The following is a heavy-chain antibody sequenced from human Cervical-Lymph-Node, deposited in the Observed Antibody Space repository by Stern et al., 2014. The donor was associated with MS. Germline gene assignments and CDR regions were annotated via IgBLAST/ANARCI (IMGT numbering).Heavy chain of an antibody. CDR3: ARLPDVDDSGGYYDDF. J-gene: IGHJ4*02. CDR1: GYSFTHFW. CDR2: IYPGDSDP. Sequence: EVHLVESGAEVKKPGESLRISCKGSGYSFTHFWIGWVRQMPGKGLEWVGIIYPGDSDPRYRPSFQGQVTISADKTITTAYLEWSSLKASDTAIYYCARLPDVDDSGGYYDDFWGQGTLVTVSS. V-gene: IGHV5-51*03. D-gene: IGHD3-10*01.